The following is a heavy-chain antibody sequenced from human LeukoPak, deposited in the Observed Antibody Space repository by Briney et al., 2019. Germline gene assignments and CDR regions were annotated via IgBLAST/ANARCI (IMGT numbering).Heavy chain of an antibody. CDR3: ARGSMVQGVFVDY. CDR2: INHSGST. Sequence: PSETLSLTCAVYGGSFSSYYWSWIRQPPGKGLEWIGEINHSGSTNYNPSLKSRVTISVDTSKNQFSLRLSSVTAADTAVYYCARGSMVQGVFVDYWGQGTLVTVSS. CDR1: GGSFSSYY. V-gene: IGHV4-34*01. J-gene: IGHJ4*02. D-gene: IGHD3-10*01.